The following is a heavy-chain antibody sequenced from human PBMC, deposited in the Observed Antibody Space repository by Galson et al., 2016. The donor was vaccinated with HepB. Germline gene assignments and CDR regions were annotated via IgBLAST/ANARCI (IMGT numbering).Heavy chain of an antibody. CDR2: IYYDGSNK. V-gene: IGHV3-33*01. CDR1: GYTFSTYG. CDR3: ARGRWIMEV. D-gene: IGHD5-12*01. Sequence: SLRLSCAASGYTFSTYGMHWVRQAPGKGLEWVALIYYDGSNKYYADSVKGRFTIARDNSYNTPYLQMNRLRAEDTAVYYCARGRWIMEVWGQGATVPVSS. J-gene: IGHJ6*02.